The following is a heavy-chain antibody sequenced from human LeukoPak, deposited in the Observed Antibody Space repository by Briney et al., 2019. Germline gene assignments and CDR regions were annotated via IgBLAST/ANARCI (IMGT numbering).Heavy chain of an antibody. D-gene: IGHD5-18*01. CDR1: GFTFSSYE. CDR2: ISSSGSII. CDR3: ARTIAYNYLFDY. V-gene: IGHV3-48*03. J-gene: IGHJ4*02. Sequence: PGGSLRLSCAASGFTFSSYEMNWVRQAPGKGLEWVSYISSSGSIIHYADSVKGRFTISRDNAKNSLIVQMNSLRAEDTAVYYCARTIAYNYLFDYWGQGTLVTVSS.